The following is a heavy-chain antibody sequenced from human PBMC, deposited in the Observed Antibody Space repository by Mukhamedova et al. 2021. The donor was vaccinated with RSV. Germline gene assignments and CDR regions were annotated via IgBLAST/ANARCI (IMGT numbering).Heavy chain of an antibody. J-gene: IGHJ4*02. Sequence: GWVSGMSNIGGDTYYAASVWGRFTISRDNSKNTLYLQMNSLRDEDTAVYFCAKGASSWSAYFDYWGRGAQVTVSS. CDR2: MSNIGGDT. D-gene: IGHD6-13*01. V-gene: IGHV3-23*01. CDR3: AKGASSWSAYFDY.